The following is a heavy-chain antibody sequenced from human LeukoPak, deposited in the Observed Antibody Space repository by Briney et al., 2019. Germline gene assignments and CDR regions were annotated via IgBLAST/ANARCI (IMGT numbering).Heavy chain of an antibody. V-gene: IGHV3-66*01. D-gene: IGHD2-2*01. CDR1: GFTFSSTY. Sequence: PGGSLRLSCEASGFTFSSTYMNWVRQAPGKGLEWVSVITSGGNSYYADSVKGRFTISRDNSKNTLYLQMNSLRAEDTAVYYCARGQCSSPSCRYFDYWGQGTLVTVSS. J-gene: IGHJ4*02. CDR3: ARGQCSSPSCRYFDY. CDR2: ITSGGNS.